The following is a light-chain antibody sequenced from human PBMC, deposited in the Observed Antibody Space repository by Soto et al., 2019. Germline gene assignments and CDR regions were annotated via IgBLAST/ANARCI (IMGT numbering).Light chain of an antibody. V-gene: IGKV3-20*01. J-gene: IGKJ4*01. CDR3: QHFDDSLT. Sequence: EIVLTQSPGTLSLSPGERATLSCRASQSVDSSTLAWYHQKPGQAPRLLISGASNRATGIPDRFSGSGSGTDFTLIISRLEPEDFAVYYCQHFDDSLTFGGGTKVEIK. CDR2: GAS. CDR1: QSVDSST.